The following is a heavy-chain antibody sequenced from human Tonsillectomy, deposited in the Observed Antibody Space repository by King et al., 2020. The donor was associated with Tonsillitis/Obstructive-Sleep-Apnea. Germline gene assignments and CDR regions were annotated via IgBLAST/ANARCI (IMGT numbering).Heavy chain of an antibody. CDR1: GFTFDDYA. V-gene: IGHV3-9*01. D-gene: IGHD4/OR15-4a*01. J-gene: IGHJ6*03. CDR2: ISWNSGSI. CDR3: AKDGASLQEYYYSYYMDV. Sequence: VQLVESGGGLVQPGRSLRLSCAASGFTFDDYAMHWVRQAPGKGLEWVSGISWNSGSIGYADSVKGRFTISRDNAKNSLYLQMNSLRAEDTALYYCAKDGASLQEYYYSYYMDVWGKGTTVTVSS.